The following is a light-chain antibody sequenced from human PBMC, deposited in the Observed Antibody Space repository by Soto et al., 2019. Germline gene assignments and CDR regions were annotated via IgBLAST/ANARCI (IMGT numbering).Light chain of an antibody. CDR2: DVS. CDR3: SSYTSSSTPHVV. J-gene: IGLJ2*01. Sequence: QSALTQPASVSGSPGQSITISCTGTSSDVGGYNYVSWYQQHPGKSPKLMIYDVSNRPSGVSNRFSGSKSGNTASLTISGLQAEDEADYYCSSYTSSSTPHVVFGGGTQLTVL. V-gene: IGLV2-14*01. CDR1: SSDVGGYNY.